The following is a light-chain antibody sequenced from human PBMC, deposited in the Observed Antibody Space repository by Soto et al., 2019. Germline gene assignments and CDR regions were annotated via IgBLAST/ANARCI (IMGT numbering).Light chain of an antibody. CDR3: SSYTSSSTLV. CDR1: SSDVGGYNY. CDR2: DVS. J-gene: IGLJ1*01. V-gene: IGLV2-11*01. Sequence: QSVLTQPRSVSGSPGQSVTISCTGTSSDVGGYNYVSWYQQHPGKAPKLMIYDVSKRPSGVPDRFSGSKSGNTASLTISGLQAGDEADYYCSSYTSSSTLVFGTGTKVTVL.